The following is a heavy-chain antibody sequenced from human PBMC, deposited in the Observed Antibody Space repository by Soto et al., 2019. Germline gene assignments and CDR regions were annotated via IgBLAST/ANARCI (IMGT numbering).Heavy chain of an antibody. Sequence: ASVKVSCKASGYTFTGYYMHWVRQAPGQGLEWMGWINPNSGGTNYAQKFQGRVTMTRDTSISTAYMELSRLRSDDTAVYYCARDVVVVTSRSPYGMDVCGKGPTVTVST. J-gene: IGHJ6*04. CDR1: GYTFTGYY. V-gene: IGHV1-2*02. D-gene: IGHD3-22*01. CDR2: INPNSGGT. CDR3: ARDVVVVTSRSPYGMDV.